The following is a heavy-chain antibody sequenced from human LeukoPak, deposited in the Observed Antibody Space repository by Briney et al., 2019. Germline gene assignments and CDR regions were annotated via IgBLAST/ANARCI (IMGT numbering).Heavy chain of an antibody. CDR1: GGPFSGYY. CDR2: INHSGST. V-gene: IGHV4-34*01. CDR3: ARLFGSGYPFDY. J-gene: IGHJ4*02. D-gene: IGHD3-22*01. Sequence: SETLSLTCAVYGGPFSGYYWSWIRQPPGKGLEWIGEINHSGSTNYNPSLKSRVTISVDTSKNQFSLKLSSVTAADTAVYYCARLFGSGYPFDYWGQGTLVTVSS.